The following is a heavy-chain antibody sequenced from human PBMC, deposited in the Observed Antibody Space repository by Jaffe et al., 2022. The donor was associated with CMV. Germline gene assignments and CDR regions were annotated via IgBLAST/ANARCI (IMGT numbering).Heavy chain of an antibody. J-gene: IGHJ5*02. CDR2: INSDGSST. V-gene: IGHV3-74*01. D-gene: IGHD6-19*01. CDR1: GFTFSSYW. CDR3: ASDDAGAVADNWFDP. Sequence: EVQLVESGGGLVQPGGSLRLSCAASGFTFSSYWMHWVRQAPGKGLVWVSRINSDGSSTSYADSVKGRFTISRDNAKNTLYLQMNSLRAEDTAVYYCASDDAGAVADNWFDPWGQGTLVTVSS.